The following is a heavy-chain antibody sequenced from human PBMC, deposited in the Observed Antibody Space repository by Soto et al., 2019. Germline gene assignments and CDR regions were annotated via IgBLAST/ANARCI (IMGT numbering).Heavy chain of an antibody. CDR2: ISYDGSNK. CDR3: ARGKYYYDSSGYYPLGPYSAFDI. J-gene: IGHJ3*02. Sequence: GGSLRLSCAASGFTFSSYAMHWVRQAPGKGLEWVAVISYDGSNKYYADSVKGRFTISRDNSKNTLYLQMNSLRAEDTAVYYCARGKYYYDSSGYYPLGPYSAFDIWGQGTMVTVSS. V-gene: IGHV3-30-3*01. D-gene: IGHD3-22*01. CDR1: GFTFSSYA.